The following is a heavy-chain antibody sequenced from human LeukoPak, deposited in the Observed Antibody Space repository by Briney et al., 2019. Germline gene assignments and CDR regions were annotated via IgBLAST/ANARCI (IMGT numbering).Heavy chain of an antibody. CDR2: IYDSGTT. CDR1: GGSISGYY. D-gene: IGHD1-1*01. CDR3: AKKVESKWFDP. V-gene: IGHV4-59*01. Sequence: SETLSLTCTVSGGSISGYYWSWVRQPPGKGLEWIGYIYDSGTTNYNPSLKSRVTISEDTSKNQFSLKLTSVTAADTAVYYCAKKVESKWFDPWGQATLVTVSS. J-gene: IGHJ5*02.